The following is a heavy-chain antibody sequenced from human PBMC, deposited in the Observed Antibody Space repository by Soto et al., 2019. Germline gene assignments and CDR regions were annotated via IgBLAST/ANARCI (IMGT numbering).Heavy chain of an antibody. CDR1: GDSVSSNSAA. Sequence: PSQTLSLTCAISGDSVSSNSAAWNWIRQSPSRGLEWLGRTYYRSKWYNDYAVSVKSRITINPDTSKNQFSLQLNSVTPEDTAVYYCARDCTNCLCYPSYHYGMDVWGQGTTVTVSS. D-gene: IGHD2-8*01. V-gene: IGHV6-1*01. CDR3: ARDCTNCLCYPSYHYGMDV. CDR2: TYYRSKWYN. J-gene: IGHJ6*02.